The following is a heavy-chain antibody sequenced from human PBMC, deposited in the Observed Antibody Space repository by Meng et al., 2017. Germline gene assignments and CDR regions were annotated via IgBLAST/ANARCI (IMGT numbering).Heavy chain of an antibody. CDR2: ISDYCCNE. D-gene: IGHD1-26*01. Sequence: GLEWMAVISDYCCNEDYADSMKGRFTTSRDNSKNTLNLQMNSLRGEDSALYYCARDNSVGATWLDYWGQRTLVTVSS. J-gene: IGHJ4*02. CDR3: ARDNSVGATWLDY. V-gene: IGHV3-30*03.